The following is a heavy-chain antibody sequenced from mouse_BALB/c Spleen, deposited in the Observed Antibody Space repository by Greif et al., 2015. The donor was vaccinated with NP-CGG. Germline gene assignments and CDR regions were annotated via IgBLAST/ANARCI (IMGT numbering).Heavy chain of an antibody. D-gene: IGHD4-1*01. V-gene: IGHV1-84*02. CDR1: GYTFTDYY. CDR3: ARGTGTEAMDY. J-gene: IGHJ4*01. CDR2: IYPGSGNT. Sequence: QVQLKQSGPELMKPGASVKISCKASGYTFTDYYINWVKQKPGQGLEWIGWIYPGSGNTKYNEKFKGKATLTVDTSSSTAYMQLSSLTSEDTAVYFCARGTGTEAMDYWGQGTSVTVSS.